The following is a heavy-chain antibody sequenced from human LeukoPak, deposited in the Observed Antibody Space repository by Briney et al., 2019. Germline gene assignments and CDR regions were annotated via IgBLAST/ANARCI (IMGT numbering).Heavy chain of an antibody. CDR1: GYTFTSYY. J-gene: IGHJ4*02. CDR3: ARDRYSSSWYFDY. V-gene: IGHV1-69*05. Sequence: ASVKVSCKASGYTFTSYYMHWVRQAPGQGLEWMGGIIPIFGTANYVQKFQGRVTITTDESTSTAYMELSSLRSEDTAVYYCARDRYSSSWYFDYWGQGTLVTVSS. CDR2: IIPIFGTA. D-gene: IGHD6-13*01.